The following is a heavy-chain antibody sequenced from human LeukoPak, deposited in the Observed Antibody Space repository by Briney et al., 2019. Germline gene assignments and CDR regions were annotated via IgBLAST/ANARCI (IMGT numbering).Heavy chain of an antibody. Sequence: GSLRLSCVASGFTFSSYWMHWVRQDPRKGLVWVSRINSDGRNINYADSVRGRFTISRDNAKNTLYLQMNTLRVEDTAVYYCTRDLMDYDVSTGLHHYYMDVWGQGTTVTVSS. D-gene: IGHD3-9*01. CDR1: GFTFSSYW. CDR2: INSDGRNI. J-gene: IGHJ6*02. V-gene: IGHV3-74*01. CDR3: TRDLMDYDVSTGLHHYYMDV.